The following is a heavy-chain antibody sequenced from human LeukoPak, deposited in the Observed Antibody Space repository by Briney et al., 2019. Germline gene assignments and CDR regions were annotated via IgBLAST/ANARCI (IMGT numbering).Heavy chain of an antibody. CDR1: GGSFSGYY. J-gene: IGHJ4*02. Sequence: PSETLSLTCAVYGGSFSGYYWSWIRQPPGKGLEWIGEINHSGSTNYNPSLKSRVTISVDTSKNQFSLKLSSVTAADTAVYYCARAVYYGSGSYQDYWGQGTLVTASS. CDR2: INHSGST. V-gene: IGHV4-34*01. CDR3: ARAVYYGSGSYQDY. D-gene: IGHD3-10*01.